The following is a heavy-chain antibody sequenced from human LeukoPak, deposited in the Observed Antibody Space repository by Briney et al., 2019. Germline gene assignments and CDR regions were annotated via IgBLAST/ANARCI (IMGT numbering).Heavy chain of an antibody. D-gene: IGHD5-24*01. J-gene: IGHJ5*02. Sequence: GGSLRLSCAAPGFTFSSYGMHWVRQAPGKGLEWVAVISYDGSNKYYADSVKGRFTISRDNSKNTLYLQMNSLRAEDTALYFCARDNSPSDGYILFDDWGQGTLVTVSS. V-gene: IGHV3-30*03. CDR2: ISYDGSNK. CDR1: GFTFSSYG. CDR3: ARDNSPSDGYILFDD.